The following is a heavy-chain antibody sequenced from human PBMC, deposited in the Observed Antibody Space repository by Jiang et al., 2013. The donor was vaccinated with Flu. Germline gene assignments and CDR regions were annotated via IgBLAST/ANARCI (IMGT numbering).Heavy chain of an antibody. CDR1: GGSISRYY. V-gene: IGHV4-59*13. CDR3: ARGYCGSTSCYAFDY. J-gene: IGHJ4*02. D-gene: IGHD2-2*01. Sequence: PGLVKPSETLSLTCTVSGGSISRYYWSWIRQSPRKGLEWIGYIYYSGSTNYNPSLKSRVTISVDTSKNHFSLNLTPVTAADTAVYYCARGYCGSTSCYAFDYWGQGTLVSVSS. CDR2: IYYSGST.